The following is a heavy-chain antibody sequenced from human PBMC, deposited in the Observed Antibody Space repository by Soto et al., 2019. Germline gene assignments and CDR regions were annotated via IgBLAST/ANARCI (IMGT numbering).Heavy chain of an antibody. V-gene: IGHV3-30-3*01. CDR3: AREVEGLDY. D-gene: IGHD2-15*01. CDR2: ISYDGSNK. CDR1: RFTFSSYA. Sequence: QVQLVESGGGVVQPGRSLRLSCAASRFTFSSYAMHWDRQAPGKGLEWVAVISYDGSNKYYADSVKGRFTISRDNSKNTLYLQMNSLRAEDTAVYYCAREVEGLDYWGQGTLVTVSS. J-gene: IGHJ4*02.